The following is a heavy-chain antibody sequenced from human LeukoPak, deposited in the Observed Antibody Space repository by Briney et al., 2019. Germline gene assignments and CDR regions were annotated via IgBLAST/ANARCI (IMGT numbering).Heavy chain of an antibody. CDR2: IYYSGSN. CDR1: GGSISSSSYY. D-gene: IGHD1-1*01. V-gene: IGHV4-39*07. CDR3: AKSSGPTTNQHLDY. J-gene: IGHJ4*02. Sequence: SETLSLTCTVSGGSISSSSYYSGWIRQPPGKGLEWIGSIYYSGSNYYNPSLKSRVTTSVETSKNQFSLKLSSVSAADTAVYYCAKSSGPTTNQHLDYWGQGTLVTVSS.